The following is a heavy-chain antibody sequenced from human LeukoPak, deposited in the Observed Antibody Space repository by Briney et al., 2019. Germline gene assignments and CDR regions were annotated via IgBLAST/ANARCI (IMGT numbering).Heavy chain of an antibody. Sequence: SETLSLTCAVYGGSFSGYYWSWIRQPPGKGLEWIGEINHSGRTNYNPSLKSRVTISVDTSKNQFSLKLSSVTAADTAAYYCARAIRYFGYYYYYMDVWGKGTTVTISS. J-gene: IGHJ6*03. V-gene: IGHV4-34*01. D-gene: IGHD3-9*01. CDR3: ARAIRYFGYYYYYMDV. CDR1: GGSFSGYY. CDR2: INHSGRT.